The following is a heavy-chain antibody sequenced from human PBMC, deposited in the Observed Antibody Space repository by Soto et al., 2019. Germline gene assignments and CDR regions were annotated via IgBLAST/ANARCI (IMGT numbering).Heavy chain of an antibody. V-gene: IGHV3-23*01. D-gene: IGHD6-13*01. J-gene: IGHJ5*02. CDR1: GFTFSSYA. CDR3: AKALAADGTRFDP. CDR2: ISGSGGST. Sequence: GGSLRLSCAASGFTFSSYAMSWVRQAPGKGLEWVSTISGSGGSTYYADSVKGRFTISRDNSKNTLYLQMNSLRVEDTAVYYCAKALAADGTRFDPWGQGTLVTVSS.